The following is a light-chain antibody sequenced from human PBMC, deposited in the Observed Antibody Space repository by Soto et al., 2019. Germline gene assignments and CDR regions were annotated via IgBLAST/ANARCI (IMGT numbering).Light chain of an antibody. J-gene: IGLJ3*02. CDR2: DDS. CDR3: QVWDFNSDHVM. Sequence: SYELAQSPSVSVAPGQTASITCGGNNIGSKSVHWYQQKPGQAPVVVVYDDSVRPSGIPDRFSGSNSGNTATLTINRVEAGDEADYYCQVWDFNSDHVMFGGGTKRTVL. CDR1: NIGSKS. V-gene: IGLV3-21*02.